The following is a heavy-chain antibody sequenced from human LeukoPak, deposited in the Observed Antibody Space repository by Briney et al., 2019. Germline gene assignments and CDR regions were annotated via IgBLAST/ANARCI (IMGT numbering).Heavy chain of an antibody. Sequence: SETLSLTCTVSGGSISTSSYYWGWIRQPPGKGLEWIGSIHYSGSTYYNPSLKSRATISVDTSKNQFSLKLSSVTAADTAVYYCARTTGGRYFGGYYFDYWGQGTLVTVSS. CDR3: ARTTGGRYFGGYYFDY. V-gene: IGHV4-39*07. CDR1: GGSISTSSYY. CDR2: IHYSGST. D-gene: IGHD1-1*01. J-gene: IGHJ4*02.